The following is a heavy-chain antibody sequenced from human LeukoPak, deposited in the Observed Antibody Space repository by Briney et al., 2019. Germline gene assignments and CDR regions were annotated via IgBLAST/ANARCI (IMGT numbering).Heavy chain of an antibody. CDR1: GFTFSSYA. CDR3: ARYSEVYYYVDV. CDR2: ISGSGGST. J-gene: IGHJ6*03. V-gene: IGHV3-23*01. D-gene: IGHD2-15*01. Sequence: PGGSLRLSCAAPGFTFSSYAMSWVRQAPGKGLEWVSAISGSGGSTYYADSVKGRFTISRDDAKKSIYLLMNSLRVEDTAVYFCARYSEVYYYVDVWGTGTTVTVSS.